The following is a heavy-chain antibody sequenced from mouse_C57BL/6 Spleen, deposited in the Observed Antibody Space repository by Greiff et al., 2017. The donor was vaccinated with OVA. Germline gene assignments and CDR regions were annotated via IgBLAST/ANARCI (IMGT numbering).Heavy chain of an antibody. CDR2: ISYDGSN. J-gene: IGHJ3*01. CDR1: GYSITSGYY. CDR3: AIYYDYSWFAY. D-gene: IGHD2-4*01. Sequence: EVQRVESGPGLVKPSQSLSLTCSVTGYSITSGYYWNWIRQFPGNKLEWMGYISYDGSNNYNPSLKNRISITRDTSKNQFFLKLNSVTTEDTATYYCAIYYDYSWFAYWGQGTLVTVSA. V-gene: IGHV3-6*01.